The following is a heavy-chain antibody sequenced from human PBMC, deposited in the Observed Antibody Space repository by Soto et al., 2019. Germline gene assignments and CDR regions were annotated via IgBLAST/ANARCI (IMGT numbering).Heavy chain of an antibody. V-gene: IGHV5-51*01. CDR3: ARHHGHTGGLSYYFDY. J-gene: IGHJ4*02. D-gene: IGHD6-19*01. Sequence: GESLKISCKGSGYSFTSYWIGWVRQMPGKGLEWMGIIYPGDSDTRYSPSFQGQVTISADKSISTAYLQWSSLKASDTAMYYCARHHGHTGGLSYYFDYWGQGTMVTVYS. CDR1: GYSFTSYW. CDR2: IYPGDSDT.